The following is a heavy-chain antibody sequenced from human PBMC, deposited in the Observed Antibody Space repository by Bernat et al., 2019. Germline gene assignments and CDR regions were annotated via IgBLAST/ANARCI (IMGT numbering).Heavy chain of an antibody. J-gene: IGHJ3*02. Sequence: EVQLVETGGGLIQPGGSLRLSCAASGFSVSSSYTSWVRQAPGKGLEWVAIIYSGGNTYYADSVRGRFTISRDNSKNTLYLQMNNLRADDTAVYYCARERATVYDAFDIWGQGTIVTVSS. D-gene: IGHD4-17*01. V-gene: IGHV3-53*02. CDR3: ARERATVYDAFDI. CDR2: IYSGGNT. CDR1: GFSVSSSY.